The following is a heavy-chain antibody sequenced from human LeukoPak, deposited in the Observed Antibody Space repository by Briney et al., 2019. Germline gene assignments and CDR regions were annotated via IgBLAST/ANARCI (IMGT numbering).Heavy chain of an antibody. CDR1: SGTISSCSYF. J-gene: IGHJ4*02. V-gene: IGHV4-39*01. CDR2: IYYTGST. Sequence: SETLSLTCNASSGTISSCSYFWGRMRQPPGNGLEWIGNIYYTGSTHYNPSLKSRLTISVDTSKNQFSLKLSSVTAADTAVYYCARHIVRPTMLIEYWGQGILVTVSS. CDR3: ARHIVRPTMLIEY. D-gene: IGHD3-16*01.